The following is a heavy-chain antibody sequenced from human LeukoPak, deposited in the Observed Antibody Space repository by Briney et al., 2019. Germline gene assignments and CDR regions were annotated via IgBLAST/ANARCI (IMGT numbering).Heavy chain of an antibody. CDR3: TRGNPSIVGSRDPFDI. D-gene: IGHD1-26*01. J-gene: IGHJ3*02. CDR2: ISSNGGDT. V-gene: IGHV3-23*01. Sequence: QPGGSLRLSCAASVFTFSSHSMAWVRQAPGKGPEWVSSISSNGGDTYYADSVRGRFTISRDNSENMLHLQMNSLSDEDTAVYYCTRGNPSIVGSRDPFDIWGQGTMVTVSS. CDR1: VFTFSSHS.